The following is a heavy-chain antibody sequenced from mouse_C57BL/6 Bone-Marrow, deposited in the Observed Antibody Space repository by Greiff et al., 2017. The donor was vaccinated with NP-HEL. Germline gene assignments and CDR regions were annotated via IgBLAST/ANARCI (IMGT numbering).Heavy chain of an antibody. CDR2: IHPNSGST. D-gene: IGHD1-1*01. CDR1: GYTFTSYW. Sequence: QVQLQQPGAELVKPGASVKLSCKASGYTFTSYWMHWVKQRPGQGLEWIGMIHPNSGSTNYNEKFKSKATLTVDKSSSTAYMQLSSLTSEDSAVYYCHYYGSSYHTYYHAMDYWGQGTSVTVSS. V-gene: IGHV1-64*01. J-gene: IGHJ4*01. CDR3: HYYGSSYHTYYHAMDY.